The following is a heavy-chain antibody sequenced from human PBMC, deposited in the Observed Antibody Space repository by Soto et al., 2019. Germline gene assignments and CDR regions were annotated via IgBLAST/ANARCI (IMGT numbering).Heavy chain of an antibody. Sequence: SVKVSCKASGGTFSSFAINWVRQAPGQGPEWTGGTIPILGTANYAQKFQGRVTIIADETTNTASLELTSLRSEDTAVYYCARGNALDIWGQGTTVTVSS. CDR3: ARGNALDI. V-gene: IGHV1-69*13. J-gene: IGHJ6*02. CDR1: GGTFSSFA. CDR2: TIPILGTA.